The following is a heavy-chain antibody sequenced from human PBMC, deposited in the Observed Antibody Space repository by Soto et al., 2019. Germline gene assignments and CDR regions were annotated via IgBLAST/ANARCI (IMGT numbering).Heavy chain of an antibody. D-gene: IGHD3-3*01. CDR1: GFTFSSYG. Sequence: GESLKISCAASGFTFSSYGMHWVRQAPGKGLEWVAVISYDGSNKYYADSVKGRFTISRDNSKNTLYLQMNSLRAEDTAVYYCAKDGWRGTIFGVVISYYYGMDVWGQGTTVTVSS. J-gene: IGHJ6*02. CDR2: ISYDGSNK. V-gene: IGHV3-30*18. CDR3: AKDGWRGTIFGVVISYYYGMDV.